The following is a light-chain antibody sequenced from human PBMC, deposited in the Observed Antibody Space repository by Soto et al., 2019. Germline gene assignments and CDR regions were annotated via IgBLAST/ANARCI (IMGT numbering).Light chain of an antibody. J-gene: IGKJ4*01. V-gene: IGKV3-15*01. CDR2: GAS. Sequence: EIVLTQSPATLSVSPGERVTLSCRASQSVDINLAWYQQKPGQAPRLLIYGASTRATGIPARFSGSGSGSEFTLTISSLEPEDFAVYYCQQRSNWPLTFGGGTKVDIK. CDR3: QQRSNWPLT. CDR1: QSVDIN.